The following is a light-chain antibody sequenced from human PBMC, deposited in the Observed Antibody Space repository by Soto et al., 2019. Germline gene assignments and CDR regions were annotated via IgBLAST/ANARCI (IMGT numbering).Light chain of an antibody. CDR2: EVS. CDR1: SSDVGGYNY. Sequence: QSALTQPASVSGSPGQSITISCTGTSSDVGGYNYVSWYQQLPGKAPKLMIYEVSNRPSGVSIRFSGSKSGNTASLTISGLRAEDEADYYCNSYTTTSTPYGFGTGTKVTVL. V-gene: IGLV2-14*01. CDR3: NSYTTTSTPYG. J-gene: IGLJ1*01.